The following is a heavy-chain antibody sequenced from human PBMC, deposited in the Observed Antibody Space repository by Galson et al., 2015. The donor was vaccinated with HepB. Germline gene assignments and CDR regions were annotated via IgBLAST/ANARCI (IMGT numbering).Heavy chain of an antibody. Sequence: SLRLSCAASGFTFSSYSMNWVRQAPGKGLEWVSSISSSSSYIYYADSVKGRFTISRDNAKNSLYLQMNSLRAEDTAVYYCARLMITFGGVIVSYYFDYWGQGTLVTVSS. CDR1: GFTFSSYS. CDR2: ISSSSSYI. V-gene: IGHV3-21*01. D-gene: IGHD3-16*02. CDR3: ARLMITFGGVIVSYYFDY. J-gene: IGHJ4*02.